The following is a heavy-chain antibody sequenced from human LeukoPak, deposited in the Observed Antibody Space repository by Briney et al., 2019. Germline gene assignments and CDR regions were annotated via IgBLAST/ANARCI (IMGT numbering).Heavy chain of an antibody. CDR3: ARAYSSGWYYYYMDV. CDR1: GYSISSGYY. V-gene: IGHV4-38-2*02. J-gene: IGHJ6*03. Sequence: ASETLSLTCTVSGYSISSGYYWGWIRQPPGKGLEWIGSIYYSGSTYYNPSLKSRVTISVDTSKNQFSLKLSSVTAADTAVYYCARAYSSGWYYYYMDVWGKGTTVTVSS. CDR2: IYYSGST. D-gene: IGHD6-19*01.